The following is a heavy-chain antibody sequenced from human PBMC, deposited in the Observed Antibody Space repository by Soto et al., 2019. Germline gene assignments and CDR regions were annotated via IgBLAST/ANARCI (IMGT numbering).Heavy chain of an antibody. D-gene: IGHD3-9*01. CDR3: ARASYFSEKTAYYAKSFKWFDP. CDR1: GFTFSGSE. Sequence: QVQLLESGGGVVQSGRSLRLSCAASGFTFSGSEMHWVRQAPGKGLEWVAFISYDGDNKYYADSVMGRFTVSRDNSRNTLHLQMDSLRPEDTAVYYCARASYFSEKTAYYAKSFKWFDPWGQGTLLTVSS. J-gene: IGHJ5*02. CDR2: ISYDGDNK. V-gene: IGHV3-30*14.